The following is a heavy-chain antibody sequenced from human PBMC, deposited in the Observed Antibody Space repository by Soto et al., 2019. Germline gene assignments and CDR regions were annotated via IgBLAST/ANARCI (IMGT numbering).Heavy chain of an antibody. CDR2: IYSGGRT. CDR1: GFTVSSNY. Sequence: GGSLRRSCAASGFTVSSNYMSWVRQAPGKGLEWGAVIYSGGRTYYADSVKGRFTISRDNYKNMLYLQMNSLRAEDTAVYYCARGPGYSSSWSFGGQGTMVTVSS. D-gene: IGHD6-13*01. CDR3: ARGPGYSSSWSF. V-gene: IGHV3-66*01. J-gene: IGHJ3*01.